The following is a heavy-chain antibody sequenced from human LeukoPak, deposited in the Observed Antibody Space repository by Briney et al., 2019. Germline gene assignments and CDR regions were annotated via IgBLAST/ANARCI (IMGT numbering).Heavy chain of an antibody. CDR1: GYTFTSYG. V-gene: IGHV1-18*01. J-gene: IGHJ4*02. Sequence: GASVKVSCKASGYTFTSYGISWVRQAPGQGLEWMGWISAYNGNTNYAQKLQGRVTMTTDTSTRTAYMELRSLRSDDTAVYYCANPIRWSKPFSLGYWGQGTLVTVSS. D-gene: IGHD2-8*02. CDR2: ISAYNGNT. CDR3: ANPIRWSKPFSLGY.